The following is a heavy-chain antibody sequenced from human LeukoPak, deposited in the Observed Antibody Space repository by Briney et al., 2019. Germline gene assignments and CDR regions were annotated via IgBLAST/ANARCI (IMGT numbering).Heavy chain of an antibody. CDR2: IYHSGST. Sequence: SETLSLTCTVSGYSISSGNYWGWIRQPPGKGPEWIGSIYHSGSTYYNPSLKSRVSISVDTSKNQLSLRLSPVTAADTAVYYCARDGDFYYFDYWGQGTLVTVSS. CDR3: ARDGDFYYFDY. J-gene: IGHJ4*02. CDR1: GYSISSGNY. V-gene: IGHV4-38-2*02.